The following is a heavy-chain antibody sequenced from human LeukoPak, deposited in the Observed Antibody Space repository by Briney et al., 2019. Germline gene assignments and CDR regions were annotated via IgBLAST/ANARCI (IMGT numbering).Heavy chain of an antibody. CDR1: GGSISSGYY. V-gene: IGHV4-38-2*02. CDR3: ARQGDPLTGYSSSWYGVSGY. CDR2: IYHSGST. D-gene: IGHD6-13*01. J-gene: IGHJ4*02. Sequence: SETLSLTCTVSGGSISSGYYWGWIRQPPGKGLEWIGSIYHSGSTYYNPSLKSRVTISVDTSKNQFSLKLSSVTAADTAVYYCARQGDPLTGYSSSWYGVSGYWGQGTLVTVSS.